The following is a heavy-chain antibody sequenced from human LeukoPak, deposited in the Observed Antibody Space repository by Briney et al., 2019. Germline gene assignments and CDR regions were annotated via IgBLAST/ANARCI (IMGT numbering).Heavy chain of an antibody. CDR2: ITSSSSYI. J-gene: IGHJ4*02. Sequence: GESLRLSCVASGFTFSTYNMNWVRQAPGKGLEWVSSITSSSSYIYYADSVKGRFTISRDNSMNTLYLQMNSLRAEDTAVYYCAKVRWGSDNALDSWGQGTLVTGSS. CDR3: AKVRWGSDNALDS. CDR1: GFTFSTYN. D-gene: IGHD3-16*01. V-gene: IGHV3-21*01.